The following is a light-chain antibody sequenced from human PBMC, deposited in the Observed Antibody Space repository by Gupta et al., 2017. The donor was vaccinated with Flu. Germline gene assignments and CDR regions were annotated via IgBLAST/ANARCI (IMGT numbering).Light chain of an antibody. Sequence: EIVLTQSPATLSLSPGQRATLSCRASQSVSSYLACYQQKPGQAPRLLIYDASSRATGIPARFSGSGSGTDFTLTISVLEPEDFADYCCQQRSNWPTFGQGTKLEIK. CDR1: QSVSSY. V-gene: IGKV3-11*01. CDR2: DAS. CDR3: QQRSNWPT. J-gene: IGKJ2*01.